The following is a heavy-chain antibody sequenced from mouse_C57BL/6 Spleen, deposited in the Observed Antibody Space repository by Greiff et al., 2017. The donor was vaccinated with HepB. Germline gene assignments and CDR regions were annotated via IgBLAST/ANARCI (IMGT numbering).Heavy chain of an antibody. D-gene: IGHD2-3*01. CDR2: IDPETGGT. V-gene: IGHV1-15*01. CDR3: TRLSYDGYYRGAMDY. CDR1: GYTFTDYE. Sequence: VQLQQSGAELVRPGASVTLSCKASGYTFTDYEMHWVKQTPVHGLEWIGAIDPETGGTAYNQKFKGKAILTADKSSSTAYMELRSLTSEDSAVYYCTRLSYDGYYRGAMDYWGQGTSVTVSS. J-gene: IGHJ4*01.